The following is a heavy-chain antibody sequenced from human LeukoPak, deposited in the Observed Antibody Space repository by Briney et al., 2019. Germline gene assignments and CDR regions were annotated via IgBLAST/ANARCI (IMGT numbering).Heavy chain of an antibody. Sequence: GGSLRLSCGASGITFSSYSVNWVRQAPGKGLEWVSYISSSGSTKYYADSVKGRFTISRDNARNSLYLQMNSLRAEDTAVYFCARGGLSIMGYWGQGTLATVSS. D-gene: IGHD2/OR15-2a*01. V-gene: IGHV3-48*01. J-gene: IGHJ4*02. CDR2: ISSSGSTK. CDR1: GITFSSYS. CDR3: ARGGLSIMGY.